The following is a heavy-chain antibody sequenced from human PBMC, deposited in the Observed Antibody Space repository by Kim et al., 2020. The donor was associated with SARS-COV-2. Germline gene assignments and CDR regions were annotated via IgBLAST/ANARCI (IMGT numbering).Heavy chain of an antibody. CDR1: GGSISSYY. CDR2: IYYSGST. CDR3: ARAEYCSGGSCYPFDY. V-gene: IGHV4-59*13. J-gene: IGHJ4*02. D-gene: IGHD2-15*01. Sequence: SETLSLTCTVSGGSISSYYWSWIRQPPGKGLEWIGYIYYSGSTNYNPSLKSRVTISVDTSKNQFSLKLSSVTAADTAVYYCARAEYCSGGSCYPFDYWGQGTLVTVSS.